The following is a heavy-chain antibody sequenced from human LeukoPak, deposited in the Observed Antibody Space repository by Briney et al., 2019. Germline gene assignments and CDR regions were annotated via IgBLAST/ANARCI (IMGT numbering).Heavy chain of an antibody. D-gene: IGHD2-2*01. J-gene: IGHJ4*02. V-gene: IGHV3-33*06. CDR3: AKEGDYCSSSGCHKRGIDY. CDR1: GFTFSHYA. CDR2: IWYDGSHD. Sequence: GGSLRLSCAASGFTFSHYAVHWLRQAPGKGLGWVAVIWYDGSHDTYTDSVKGRFTVSRDNFKIVLHLQMNSLRVEDTAVYYCAKEGDYCSSSGCHKRGIDYWGQGTLVTVSS.